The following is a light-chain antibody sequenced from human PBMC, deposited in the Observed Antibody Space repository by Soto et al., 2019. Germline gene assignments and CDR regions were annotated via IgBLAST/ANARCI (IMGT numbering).Light chain of an antibody. V-gene: IGLV2-11*01. CDR2: DVS. Sequence: QSVLTQPRSVSGSPGQSVTISCTGTSSDVGNYNYVSWYQQDPGKAPKLMIYDVSKRPSGVPDRFSGSKSGNTASLTISGLQAEDEADYYCCSYAGSYTRVFGGGTKLTVL. CDR3: CSYAGSYTRV. J-gene: IGLJ3*02. CDR1: SSDVGNYNY.